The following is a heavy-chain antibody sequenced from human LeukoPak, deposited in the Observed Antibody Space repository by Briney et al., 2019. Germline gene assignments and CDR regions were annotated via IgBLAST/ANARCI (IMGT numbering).Heavy chain of an antibody. J-gene: IGHJ3*01. V-gene: IGHV3-9*01. CDR3: AKGLGVQSLMVDALDV. D-gene: IGHD1-26*01. CDR1: GVAFERFA. CDR2: LTWNSART. Sequence: GRSLRLSCVASGVAFERFAMHWVRQPPGKGLEWISGLTWNSARTLYADSVRGRFTISRDNAKNTLYLQMNSLRVEDTAFYYCAKGLGVQSLMVDALDVWGRGTMVTVSS.